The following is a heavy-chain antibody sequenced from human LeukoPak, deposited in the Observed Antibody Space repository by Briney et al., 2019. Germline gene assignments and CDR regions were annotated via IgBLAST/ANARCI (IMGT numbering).Heavy chain of an antibody. V-gene: IGHV4-59*01. CDR3: ARGQRGARYFDY. CDR2: IHYTGST. CDR1: GGSITNYY. Sequence: PSETLSLTCTVSGGSITNYYWSWVRQPPGKGLEWVGYIHYTGSTSYNPSLKSRVTISVDTSKNQVSLKLTSVTAADTAVYYCARGQRGARYFDYWGQGTLVIVSS. D-gene: IGHD3-9*01. J-gene: IGHJ4*02.